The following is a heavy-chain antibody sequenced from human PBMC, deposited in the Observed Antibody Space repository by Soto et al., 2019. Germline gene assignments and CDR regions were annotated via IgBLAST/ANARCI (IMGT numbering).Heavy chain of an antibody. J-gene: IGHJ4*02. V-gene: IGHV3-30-3*01. CDR1: GFTFSSYA. Sequence: PGGSLRLSCAASGFTFSSYAMHWVRQAPGKGLEWVAVISYDGSNKYYADSVKGRFTISRDNSKNTLYLQMNSLRAEDTAVYYCARVEEKPYYDFWSGYPYNFYYFDYWGQGTLVTVSS. CDR2: ISYDGSNK. D-gene: IGHD3-3*01. CDR3: ARVEEKPYYDFWSGYPYNFYYFDY.